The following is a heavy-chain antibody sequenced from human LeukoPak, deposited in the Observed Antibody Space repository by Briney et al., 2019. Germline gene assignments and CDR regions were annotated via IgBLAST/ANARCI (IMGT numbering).Heavy chain of an antibody. CDR3: ASTPGLRKAAAGNYFDY. J-gene: IGHJ4*02. CDR1: GGSISSYY. V-gene: IGHV4-4*07. CDR2: IYTSGST. D-gene: IGHD6-13*01. Sequence: SETLSLTCTVSGGSISSYYWSWIRQPAGKGLEWIGRIYTSGSTNYNPSLKSRVTMSVDTSKNQFSLKLSSVTAADTAVYYCASTPGLRKAAAGNYFDYWGQGTLVTVSS.